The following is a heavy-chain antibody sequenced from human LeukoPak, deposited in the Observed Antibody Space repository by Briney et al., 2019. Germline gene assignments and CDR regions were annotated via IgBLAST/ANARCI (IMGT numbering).Heavy chain of an antibody. V-gene: IGHV3-33*01. Sequence: GGSLRLSCAASGFTFSGYGMHWVRQAPGKGLEGVAVIWYDGTNKYYADYVQGRFTISRDNSKNTLYLQMNSLRVEDTAVYYCARDFGYGHDYWGQGTLVTVSS. CDR1: GFTFSGYG. J-gene: IGHJ4*02. CDR2: IWYDGTNK. D-gene: IGHD5-18*01. CDR3: ARDFGYGHDY.